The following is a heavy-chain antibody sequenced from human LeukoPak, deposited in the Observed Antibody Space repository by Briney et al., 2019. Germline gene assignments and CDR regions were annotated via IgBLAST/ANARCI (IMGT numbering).Heavy chain of an antibody. J-gene: IGHJ6*02. CDR3: AKDTRNAVVSRGYGIDV. CDR2: ISGDGISI. V-gene: IGHV3-43*02. Sequence: PGGSLRLSCATSGFTFDDFAMHWVRQPPGKGLEWVSLISGDGISIYNADSVKGRFIISRDNNNSSLYLKMNSLRTEDTAFYYCAKDTRNAVVSRGYGIDVWGQGTPVTVSS. D-gene: IGHD2-15*01. CDR1: GFTFDDFA.